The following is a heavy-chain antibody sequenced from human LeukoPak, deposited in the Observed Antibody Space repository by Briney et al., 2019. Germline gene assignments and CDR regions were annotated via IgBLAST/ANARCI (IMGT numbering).Heavy chain of an antibody. V-gene: IGHV3-21*01. CDR1: GFTFSSYS. J-gene: IGHJ4*02. Sequence: PGGSLRLSCAASGFTFSSYSMNWFRQAPGKGLDWVSSISSSSSYIYYADSVKGRFTISRDNAKNSLYLQMNSLRAEDTAVYYCARSKGIVVVPAAMSYWGQGTLVTVSS. D-gene: IGHD2-2*01. CDR2: ISSSSSYI. CDR3: ARSKGIVVVPAAMSY.